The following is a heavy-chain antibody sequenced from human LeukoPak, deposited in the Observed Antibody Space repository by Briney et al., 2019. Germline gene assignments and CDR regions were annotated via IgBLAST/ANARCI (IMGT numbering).Heavy chain of an antibody. Sequence: SVKVSCKASGGTFSSYTISWVRQAPGQGLEWMGRIIPILGIANYAQKFQGRVTITADKSTSTAYMELSSLRSEDTAVYYCARVGIEKQLVLEYFDYWGQGTLVTVSS. D-gene: IGHD6-13*01. J-gene: IGHJ4*02. CDR3: ARVGIEKQLVLEYFDY. CDR2: IIPILGIA. V-gene: IGHV1-69*02. CDR1: GGTFSSYT.